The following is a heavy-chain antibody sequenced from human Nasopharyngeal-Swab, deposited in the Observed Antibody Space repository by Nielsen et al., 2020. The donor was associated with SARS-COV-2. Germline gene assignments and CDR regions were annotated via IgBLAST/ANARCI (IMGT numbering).Heavy chain of an antibody. Sequence: GGSLRLSCAASGFTFSSYAMSWVRQAPGKGLEWVSAISGSGGSTYYADSVKGRFTISRDNSKNTLYLQMNSLRAGDTAVYYCAKAGGITMIVVVRRYYFDCWGQGTLVTVSS. V-gene: IGHV3-23*01. CDR2: ISGSGGST. CDR3: AKAGGITMIVVVRRYYFDC. CDR1: GFTFSSYA. J-gene: IGHJ4*02. D-gene: IGHD3-22*01.